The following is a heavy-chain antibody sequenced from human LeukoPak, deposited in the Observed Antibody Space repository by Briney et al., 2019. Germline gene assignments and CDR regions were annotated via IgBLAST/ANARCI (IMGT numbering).Heavy chain of an antibody. V-gene: IGHV4-39*02. CDR1: GGSLSSSSYY. CDR2: IYYRGSA. J-gene: IGHJ5*02. D-gene: IGHD2-8*01. Sequence: PSETLSLTCTVSGGSLSSSSYYWGWTRQPPGKGLEYIGSIYYRGSAYYNPSLKRRVTMSVDTSKNQSTLKLTCVTAADTAVYYCARENCANGVCYTGGRNWFDPWGQGTLVTVSS. CDR3: ARENCANGVCYTGGRNWFDP.